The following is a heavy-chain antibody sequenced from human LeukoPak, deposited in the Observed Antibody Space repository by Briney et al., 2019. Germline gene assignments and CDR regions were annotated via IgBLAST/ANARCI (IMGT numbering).Heavy chain of an antibody. CDR1: GYTFTSYA. CDR3: ARAYYDFWSGYFGTNWFDP. V-gene: IGHV1-8*01. Sequence: ASVKVSCKASGYTFTSYAINWVRQATGQGLEWMGWMNPNSGNTGYAQKFQGRVTMTRNTSISTAYMELSSLRSEDTAVYYCARAYYDFWSGYFGTNWFDPWGQGTLVTVSS. D-gene: IGHD3-3*01. CDR2: MNPNSGNT. J-gene: IGHJ5*02.